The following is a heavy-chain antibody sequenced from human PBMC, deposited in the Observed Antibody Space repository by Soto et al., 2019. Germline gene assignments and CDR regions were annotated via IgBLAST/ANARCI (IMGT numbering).Heavy chain of an antibody. Sequence: QVQLVESGGGVVQPGRSLRLSCAASGFTFSSYGMHWVRQAPGKGLEWVAVIWYDGSNKYYADSVKGRFTISRDNSKNTRYLQMNSLRAEDTAVYYCARGICSGGSCYSGDAFDFWGQGTMVTVSS. V-gene: IGHV3-33*01. CDR2: IWYDGSNK. J-gene: IGHJ3*01. D-gene: IGHD2-15*01. CDR1: GFTFSSYG. CDR3: ARGICSGGSCYSGDAFDF.